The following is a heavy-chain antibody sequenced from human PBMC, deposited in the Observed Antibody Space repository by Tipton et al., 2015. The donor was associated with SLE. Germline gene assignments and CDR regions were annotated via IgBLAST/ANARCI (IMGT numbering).Heavy chain of an antibody. Sequence: LSCTVSGGSVNDYYWSWIRLPPGKGLEWIGYLYYSGNTNYNPSLKSRVTVSIDTSKNQFSLNLGSVTAADTAVYYCARDLSGGHYDLWGRGTLVTVSS. V-gene: IGHV4-59*02. CDR2: LYYSGNT. D-gene: IGHD3-3*01. CDR3: ARDLSGGHYDL. J-gene: IGHJ2*01. CDR1: GGSVNDYY.